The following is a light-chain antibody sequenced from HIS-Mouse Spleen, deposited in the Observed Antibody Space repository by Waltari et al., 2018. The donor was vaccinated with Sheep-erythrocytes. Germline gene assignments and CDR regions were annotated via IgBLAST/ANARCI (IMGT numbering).Light chain of an antibody. CDR2: DVS. J-gene: IGLJ2*01. CDR1: RSDVCCYNY. V-gene: IGLV2-11*01. CDR3: CSYAGSYTVV. Sequence: QSALTQPRSVSGSPGQSVTISCTGPRSDVCCYNYVSGNQQNPGKAPKLMIYDVSKRPSGVPDRFSGSKSGNTASLTISGLQAEDEADYYCCSYAGSYTVVFGGGTKLTVL.